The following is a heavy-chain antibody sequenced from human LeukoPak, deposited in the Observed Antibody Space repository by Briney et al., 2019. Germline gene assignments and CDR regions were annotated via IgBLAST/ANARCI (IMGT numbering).Heavy chain of an antibody. Sequence: GGSLRLSCAASGFTFSTYWMSWVRQPPGKGLEWVSEIYSEGSTYYAASVKGRFSISRDNSKNTVYLQMNSLRAEDTALYYCARELREHGVFDIWGQGTMVTVSS. CDR1: GFTFSTYW. CDR2: IYSEGST. V-gene: IGHV3-53*01. D-gene: IGHD1-26*01. J-gene: IGHJ3*02. CDR3: ARELREHGVFDI.